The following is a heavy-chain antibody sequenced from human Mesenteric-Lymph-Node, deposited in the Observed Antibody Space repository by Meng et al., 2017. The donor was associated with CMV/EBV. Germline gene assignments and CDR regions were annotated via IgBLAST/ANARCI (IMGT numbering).Heavy chain of an antibody. V-gene: IGHV1-69*05. CDR2: IIPIFGTA. CDR3: ASSDYYGMDV. J-gene: IGHJ6*02. Sequence: SVKVSCKASGGTFSSYAISWVRQAPGQGLEWMGGIIPIFGTANYAQKFQGRVTITTDESTSTAYMELSSLRSEDTAVYYRASSDYYGMDVWGQGTTVTVSS. CDR1: GGTFSSYA.